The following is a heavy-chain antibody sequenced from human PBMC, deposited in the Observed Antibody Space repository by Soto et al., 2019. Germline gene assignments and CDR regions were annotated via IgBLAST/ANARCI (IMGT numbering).Heavy chain of an antibody. J-gene: IGHJ6*02. CDR2: IRSKAKSYAT. CDR1: GFTFSGSA. CDR3: TRKNMVSNGMDV. V-gene: IGHV3-73*02. D-gene: IGHD3-10*01. Sequence: EVQLVESGGGLVQRGGSLKLSCAASGFTFSGSAMHWVRQASGKGLEWVGRIRSKAKSYATAYAASVKGRFSISRDDSKDTAYLQMNSLKTEDTAVYYCTRKNMVSNGMDVWRQGATVTVSS.